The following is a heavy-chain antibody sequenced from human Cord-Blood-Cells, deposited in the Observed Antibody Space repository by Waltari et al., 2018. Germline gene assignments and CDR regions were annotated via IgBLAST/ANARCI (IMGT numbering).Heavy chain of an antibody. V-gene: IGHV4-39*01. CDR3: ARHVYDFWSGYYFDY. D-gene: IGHD3-3*01. Sequence: QLQLQESGPGLVKPSETLSLTCTVSGGSISSSSYYWGWIRQTPGKGLEWIGSIYYSGSTYYNPSLKSRVTISVDTSKNQFSLKLSSVTAADTAVYYCARHVYDFWSGYYFDYWGQGTLVTVSS. J-gene: IGHJ4*02. CDR2: IYYSGST. CDR1: GGSISSSSYY.